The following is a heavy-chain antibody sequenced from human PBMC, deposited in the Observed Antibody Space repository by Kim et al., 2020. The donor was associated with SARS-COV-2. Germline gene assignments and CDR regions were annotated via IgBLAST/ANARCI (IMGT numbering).Heavy chain of an antibody. D-gene: IGHD3-16*01. Sequence: GGSLRLSCAASGFTFSSYAMSWVRQAPGKGLEWVSAISGSGGSTYYADSVKGRFTISRDNSKNTLYLQMNSLRAEDTAVYYCAPLPYDYVWGGDYWGQGTLVTVSS. J-gene: IGHJ4*02. CDR2: ISGSGGST. CDR1: GFTFSSYA. CDR3: APLPYDYVWGGDY. V-gene: IGHV3-23*01.